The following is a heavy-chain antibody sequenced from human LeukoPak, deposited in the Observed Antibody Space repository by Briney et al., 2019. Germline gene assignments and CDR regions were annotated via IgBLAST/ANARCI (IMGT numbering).Heavy chain of an antibody. CDR3: ARDPGAVAGTWFDY. Sequence: GGSLRLSCAASGFTFSDYYMSWIRQAPGKGLEWVSYISSSGSTIYYADSVKGRFTISRNNAKNSLYLQMNSLRAEATAVYYCARDPGAVAGTWFDYWGQGTLVTVSS. CDR1: GFTFSDYY. J-gene: IGHJ4*02. V-gene: IGHV3-11*01. CDR2: ISSSGSTI. D-gene: IGHD6-19*01.